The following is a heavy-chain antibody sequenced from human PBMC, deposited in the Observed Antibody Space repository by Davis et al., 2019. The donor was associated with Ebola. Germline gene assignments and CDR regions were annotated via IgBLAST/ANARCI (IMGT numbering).Heavy chain of an antibody. CDR2: ISHSGHT. Sequence: LRLSCAVSGGSISSGGYSWSWIRQPPGKGLEWIGDISHSGHTYYNPSLRSRVTISVDTSKNQFSLKLSSMTAADTAVYYCTRLTSIPRPYYFDYWGQGTLVPVSS. CDR3: TRLTSIPRPYYFDY. CDR1: GGSISSGGYS. J-gene: IGHJ4*02. V-gene: IGHV4-30-2*03. D-gene: IGHD2-21*01.